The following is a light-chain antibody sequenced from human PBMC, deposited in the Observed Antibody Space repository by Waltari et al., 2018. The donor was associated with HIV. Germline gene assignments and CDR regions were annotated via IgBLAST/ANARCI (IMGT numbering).Light chain of an antibody. Sequence: HPVLTHPPSASASLGSSVTHPCTPSSGSNNYQVDCFHQIPVKGPRFVMRVGPGGIVGSKRDGIPDRFSARGSGLNRYLTIKNIQEEDESDYHCGVDHGTGSNFVYVFGPGTTVTVL. CDR3: GVDHGTGSNFVYV. CDR1: SGSNNYQ. J-gene: IGLJ1*01. CDR2: VGPGGIVG. V-gene: IGLV9-49*02.